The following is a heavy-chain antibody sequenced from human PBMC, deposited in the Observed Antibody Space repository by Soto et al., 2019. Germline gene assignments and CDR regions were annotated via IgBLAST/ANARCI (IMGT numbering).Heavy chain of an antibody. CDR2: ISYDGSNK. CDR3: ARDSDLYDSSGYYFDY. CDR1: GFTFSSYG. J-gene: IGHJ4*02. V-gene: IGHV3-30*03. Sequence: QVQLVESGGGVVQPGRSLRLSCAASGFTFSSYGMHWVRQAPGKGLEWVAVISYDGSNKYYADSVKGRFTISRDNSKNTLYLQMNSLRAEDTAVYYCARDSDLYDSSGYYFDYWGQGTLVTVSS. D-gene: IGHD3-22*01.